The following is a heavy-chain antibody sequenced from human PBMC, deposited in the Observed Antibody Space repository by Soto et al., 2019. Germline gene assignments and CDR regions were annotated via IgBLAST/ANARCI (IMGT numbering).Heavy chain of an antibody. CDR2: ISTYNGNT. V-gene: IGHV1-18*01. J-gene: IGHJ4*02. Sequence: QVQLVQSGAEVKKPGASVKVSCKASGSTFTTYGMSWVRQAPGQGLDWMGWISTYNGNTKYAERLQGRVTMTTDTTTSTAYMERRSLTSDDTAVYYCARGPTDYYDNSGNYFLDYWGQGTLVTVSS. D-gene: IGHD3-22*01. CDR3: ARGPTDYYDNSGNYFLDY. CDR1: GSTFTTYG.